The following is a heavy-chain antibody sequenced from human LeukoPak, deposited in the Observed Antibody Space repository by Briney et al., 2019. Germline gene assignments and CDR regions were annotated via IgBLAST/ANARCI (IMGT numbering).Heavy chain of an antibody. D-gene: IGHD5-12*01. Sequence: GGSLRLSWAASGLTFSTYDMHWVRQATGEGLEWVSGIGKGGDTYDVGSVKGRFTISRENAKNALYLQMNSLRSGDTAVYYCARGGYSGFDVWGQGTVVTVSS. CDR1: GLTFSTYD. CDR2: IGKGGDT. V-gene: IGHV3-13*04. J-gene: IGHJ3*01. CDR3: ARGGYSGFDV.